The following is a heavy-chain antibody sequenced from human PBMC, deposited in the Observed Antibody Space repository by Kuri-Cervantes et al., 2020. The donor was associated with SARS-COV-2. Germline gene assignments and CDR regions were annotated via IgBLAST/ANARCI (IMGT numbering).Heavy chain of an antibody. CDR3: ARVRLYCSGGSCYFDY. V-gene: IGHV3-30*03. Sequence: LSLTCAASGFTFSSYGMHWVRQAPGKGLEWVAVISYDGSNKYYADSVKGRFTISRDNAKNSLYLQMNSLRAEDTAVYYCARVRLYCSGGSCYFDYWGQGTLVTVSS. CDR2: ISYDGSNK. CDR1: GFTFSSYG. J-gene: IGHJ4*02. D-gene: IGHD2-15*01.